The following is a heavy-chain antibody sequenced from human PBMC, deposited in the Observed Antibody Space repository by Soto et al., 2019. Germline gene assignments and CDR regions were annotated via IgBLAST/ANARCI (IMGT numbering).Heavy chain of an antibody. J-gene: IGHJ4*02. V-gene: IGHV1-2*04. CDR2: VSPNSGAT. Sequence: ASVKVSCKASGFTFTSYYIHWVRQAPGQGLEWMGWVSPNSGATNYAQNFQGWVTMTRDTSINTAYVELSRLKSDDTAVYYCARATVAVAGPGWDYWGQGTLVTVS. D-gene: IGHD6-13*01. CDR3: ARATVAVAGPGWDY. CDR1: GFTFTSYY.